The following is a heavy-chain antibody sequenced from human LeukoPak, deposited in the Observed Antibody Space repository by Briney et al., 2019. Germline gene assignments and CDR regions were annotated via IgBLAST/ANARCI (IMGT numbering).Heavy chain of an antibody. V-gene: IGHV4-59*05. D-gene: IGHD3-3*01. J-gene: IGHJ6*03. CDR1: GGSISSYY. CDR3: ASLDMYYDFWSGYAVGYYMDV. CDR2: IYYSGST. Sequence: ASETVSLTCTVSGGSISSYYWSWIRQPAGKGLEWIGSIYYSGSTYYNPSLKSRVTISVDTSKNQFSLKLSSVTAADTAVYYCASLDMYYDFWSGYAVGYYMDVWGKGTTVTVSS.